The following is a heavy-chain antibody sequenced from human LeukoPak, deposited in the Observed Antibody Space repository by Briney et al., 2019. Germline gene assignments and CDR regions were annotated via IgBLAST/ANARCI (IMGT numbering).Heavy chain of an antibody. D-gene: IGHD3-22*01. J-gene: IGHJ4*02. CDR2: IYTSGST. Sequence: PSQTLSLTCTVSGGSISSGSYYWRWIRQPAGKGLEWIGRIYTSGSTNYNPSLKSRVTISVDTSKNQFSLKLSSVTAADTAVYYCAGLYYYDSSGYYFWGQGTLVTVSS. CDR3: AGLYYYDSSGYYF. CDR1: GGSISSGSYY. V-gene: IGHV4-61*02.